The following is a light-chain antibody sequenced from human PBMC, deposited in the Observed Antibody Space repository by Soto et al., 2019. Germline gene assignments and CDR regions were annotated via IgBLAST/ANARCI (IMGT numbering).Light chain of an antibody. Sequence: AIQMTQSPSSLSASVGDRVTITCRASQGIRDNLGWYQPKPGTAPKVLIYAASSLQSGVPSRFSGSGSGTDFTLTISSLQPEDFATYYCLQDYHYPRTFGQGTRVEIK. V-gene: IGKV1-6*01. CDR2: AAS. CDR1: QGIRDN. J-gene: IGKJ1*01. CDR3: LQDYHYPRT.